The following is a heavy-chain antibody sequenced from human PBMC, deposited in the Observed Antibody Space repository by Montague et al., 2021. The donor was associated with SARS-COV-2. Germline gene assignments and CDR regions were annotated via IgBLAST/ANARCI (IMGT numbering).Heavy chain of an antibody. J-gene: IGHJ6*02. CDR3: ARQTVERAAVYYYGMDF. CDR1: GYSFTTYW. V-gene: IGHV5-51*01. D-gene: IGHD2-15*01. Sequence: SRAEVKKPGESLQISCKGSGYSFTTYWIGWVRQMPGKGLEWMGIIYPGDSDTRYSPSFQGQVTISADKLSTTAFLQWSSLKASDTAKYYCARQTVERAAVYYYGMDFWGQGTTVTVSS. CDR2: IYPGDSDT.